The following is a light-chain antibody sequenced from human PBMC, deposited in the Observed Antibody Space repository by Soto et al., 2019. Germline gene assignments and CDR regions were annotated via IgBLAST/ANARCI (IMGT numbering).Light chain of an antibody. V-gene: IGKV3-20*01. CDR3: QQYGNSPAT. CDR1: QSVSSSS. CDR2: GAS. J-gene: IGKJ4*01. Sequence: EIVLTQSPGTLSLSPGERATLSCRASQSVSSSSLAWYQQSPGQAPRLLIDGASNRATGTPDRFSGSGSGKDFTLTVSRLGPEDFAVYYCQQYGNSPATFGGGTKVEIK.